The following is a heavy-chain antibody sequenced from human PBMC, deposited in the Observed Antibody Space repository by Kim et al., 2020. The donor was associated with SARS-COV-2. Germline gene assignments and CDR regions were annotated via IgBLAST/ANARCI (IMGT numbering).Heavy chain of an antibody. V-gene: IGHV3-7*03. J-gene: IGHJ4*02. CDR3: ARVLYGSGSYYNPNDY. D-gene: IGHD3-10*01. Sequence: DSVKGRFTISRDNAKTSLYLQMNSLRAEDTAVYYCARVLYGSGSYYNPNDYWGQGTLVTVSS.